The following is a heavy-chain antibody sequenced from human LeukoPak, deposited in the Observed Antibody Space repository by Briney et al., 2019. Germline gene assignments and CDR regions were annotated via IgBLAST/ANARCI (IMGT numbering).Heavy chain of an antibody. CDR3: ARDFGYSYKPGDYYYYMDV. V-gene: IGHV1-18*01. CDR1: GYTFTSYG. D-gene: IGHD5-18*01. Sequence: ASVKVSCKASGYTFTSYGISWVRQAPGQGLEWMGWISAYNGNTNYAQKLQGRVTMTTDTSTSTAYMELRSLRSDDTAVYYCARDFGYSYKPGDYYYYMDVWGKGTTVTVSS. J-gene: IGHJ6*03. CDR2: ISAYNGNT.